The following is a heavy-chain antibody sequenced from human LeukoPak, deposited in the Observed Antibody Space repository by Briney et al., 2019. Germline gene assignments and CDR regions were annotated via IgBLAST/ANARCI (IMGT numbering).Heavy chain of an antibody. CDR2: INPRGGST. D-gene: IGHD6-25*01. CDR1: GYTFTTYY. J-gene: IGHJ4*02. V-gene: IGHV1-46*01. Sequence: APVKVSCKASGYTFTTYYMHWMRQAPGQGPEWMGIINPRGGSTDYSQKFQGRITMTSDTSTSTVYMELSSLRSDDTAVYFCARVGSAAATADYWGQGTLVTVSS. CDR3: ARVGSAAATADY.